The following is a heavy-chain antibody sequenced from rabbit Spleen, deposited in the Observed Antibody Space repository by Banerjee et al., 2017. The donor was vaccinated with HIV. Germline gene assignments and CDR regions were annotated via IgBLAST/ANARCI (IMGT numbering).Heavy chain of an antibody. Sequence: QSLEESGGDLVKPGAFLTLTCTASGVSFSISSYMCWVRQAPGKGLEWIACIDSGSSGFTYSASWAKGRFSISKTSSTTVTLQMTRLTAADTATYFCARDTSSSFSSYGMDLWGPGTLVTVS. CDR3: ARDTSSSFSSYGMDL. CDR2: IDSGSSGFT. J-gene: IGHJ6*01. CDR1: GVSFSISSY. V-gene: IGHV1S40*01. D-gene: IGHD1-1*01.